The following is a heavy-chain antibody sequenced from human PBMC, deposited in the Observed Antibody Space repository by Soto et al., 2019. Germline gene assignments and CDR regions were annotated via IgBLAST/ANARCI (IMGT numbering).Heavy chain of an antibody. J-gene: IGHJ4*02. CDR3: ARDPATYYNIRGVWGD. D-gene: IGHD3-22*01. CDR1: GFDFSAHG. V-gene: IGHV3-33*01. Sequence: VESGGGVVQPGRSLRLSCAASGFDFSAHGMHWVRQAPGKGLEWLAVIWFNGDNKYYSDSVQGRFTISRDKSKNTLFLQMDSLRGDDTAVYFCARDPATYYNIRGVWGDWGRETRVTVSS. CDR2: IWFNGDNK.